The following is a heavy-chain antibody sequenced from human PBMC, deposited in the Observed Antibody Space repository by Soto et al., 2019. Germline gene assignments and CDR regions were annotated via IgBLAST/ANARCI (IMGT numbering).Heavy chain of an antibody. Sequence: ASVKVSCKASGGTFSSYAISWVRQAPGQGLEWMGGIIPIFGTANYAQKFQGRVTITADESTSTAYMELSSLRSEDTAVYYCAREVVVVPASPMGDEYYYYGMDVWGQGTRVTVSS. CDR3: AREVVVVPASPMGDEYYYYGMDV. V-gene: IGHV1-69*13. CDR1: GGTFSSYA. CDR2: IIPIFGTA. D-gene: IGHD2-2*01. J-gene: IGHJ6*02.